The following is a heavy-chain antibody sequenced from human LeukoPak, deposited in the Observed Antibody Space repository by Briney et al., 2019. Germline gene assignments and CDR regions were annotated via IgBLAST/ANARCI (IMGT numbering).Heavy chain of an antibody. Sequence: GGSLRLSCAASGFTFSSYWMSWVRQAPGKGLEWVANIKPDGSEKYYADSVKGRFTISRDNSKNTLYLQMNSLRAEDTAVYYCARGEVPAAMASWFDPWGQGTLVTVSS. CDR3: ARGEVPAAMASWFDP. CDR1: GFTFSSYW. V-gene: IGHV3-7*01. J-gene: IGHJ5*02. D-gene: IGHD2-2*01. CDR2: IKPDGSEK.